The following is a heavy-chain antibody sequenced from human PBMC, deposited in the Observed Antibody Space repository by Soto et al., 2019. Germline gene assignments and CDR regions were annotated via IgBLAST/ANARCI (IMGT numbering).Heavy chain of an antibody. D-gene: IGHD1-26*01. Sequence: SETLSLTCAVSGGSIISSNCWTVFRLPPGKGLEWIGEIYPSGSPYYNPSLRSRVTISADTSKNQISLKLTSPTAADTAVYYCARGVGSSPPQYWGRGTLVTVSS. CDR2: IYPSGSP. CDR1: GGSIISSNC. J-gene: IGHJ4*02. V-gene: IGHV4-4*02. CDR3: ARGVGSSPPQY.